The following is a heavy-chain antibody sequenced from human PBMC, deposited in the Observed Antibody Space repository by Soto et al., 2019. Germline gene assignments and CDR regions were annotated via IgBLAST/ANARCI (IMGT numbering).Heavy chain of an antibody. CDR2: IIPIFGTA. D-gene: IGHD2-15*01. CDR3: ATRPNYCSGGSCYSGPFDY. CDR1: GGTFSSYA. Sequence: QVQLVQSGAEVKKPGSSVKVSCKASGGTFSSYAISWVRQAPGQGLEWMGGIIPIFGTANYAQKFQGRVTITADESTSTAYMELSSLRSEDTAVYYCATRPNYCSGGSCYSGPFDYWGQGTLVTVSS. J-gene: IGHJ4*02. V-gene: IGHV1-69*01.